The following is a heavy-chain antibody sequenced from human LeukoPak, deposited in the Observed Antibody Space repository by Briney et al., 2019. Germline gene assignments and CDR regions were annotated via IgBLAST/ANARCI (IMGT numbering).Heavy chain of an antibody. J-gene: IGHJ4*02. CDR3: GRLQRVVGPRVDDY. Sequence: ASVKVSCRTSGYSFTDYLIHWVRQAPGQGLEWMGWMYPNNGGASYAQKFQGRVTMTRDMSISTAYMELSRLTYDDTAVYFCGRLQRVVGPRVDDYWGQGALVTVSS. CDR2: MYPNNGGA. CDR1: GYSFTDYL. V-gene: IGHV1-2*02.